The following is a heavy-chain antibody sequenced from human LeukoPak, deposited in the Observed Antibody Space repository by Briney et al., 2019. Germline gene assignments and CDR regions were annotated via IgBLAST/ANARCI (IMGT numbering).Heavy chain of an antibody. CDR3: AKDRGSVAAAVSWFDP. CDR1: GFTFSSYA. V-gene: IGHV3-23*01. CDR2: ISGSGGST. J-gene: IGHJ5*02. D-gene: IGHD6-13*01. Sequence: GGSLRLSCAASGFTFSSYAMSWVRQAPGKGLEWVSAISGSGGSTYYADSVKGRFTISRDNSKNTLYLQMNSLRAEDTAVYYCAKDRGSVAAAVSWFDPWGQGTLVTVSS.